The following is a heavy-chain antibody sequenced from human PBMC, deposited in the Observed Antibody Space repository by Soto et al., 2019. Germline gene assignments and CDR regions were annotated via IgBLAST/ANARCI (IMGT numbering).Heavy chain of an antibody. Sequence: GGSLSLSRSPSGFLFSSYRMHLGRPSPVKLLDLVSSISPSGRCIYYAESLRGRFTISRDNTKNSLYLQMNSLRAEDTAVYYCAKDNAVTGLGAYYYYYYMDVWGKGTTVTVSS. CDR2: ISPSGRCI. J-gene: IGHJ6*03. CDR3: AKDNAVTGLGAYYYYYYMDV. CDR1: GFLFSSYR. V-gene: IGHV3-21*04. D-gene: IGHD1-20*01.